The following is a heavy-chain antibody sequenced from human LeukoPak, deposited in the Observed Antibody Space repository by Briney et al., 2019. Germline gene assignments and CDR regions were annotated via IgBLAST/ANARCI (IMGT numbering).Heavy chain of an antibody. Sequence: SETLSLTCAVYGGSFSGYYWSWIRQPPGKGLEWIGEINHSGSTNYNPSLKSRVTISVDTSKNQFFLKLSSVTAADTAVYYCARSGSYYKSYYFDYWGQGTLVTVSS. D-gene: IGHD3-10*01. J-gene: IGHJ4*02. CDR1: GGSFSGYY. CDR3: ARSGSYYKSYYFDY. CDR2: INHSGST. V-gene: IGHV4-34*01.